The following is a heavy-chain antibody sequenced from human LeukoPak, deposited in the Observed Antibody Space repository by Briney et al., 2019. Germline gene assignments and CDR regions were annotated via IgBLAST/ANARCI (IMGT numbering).Heavy chain of an antibody. D-gene: IGHD3-3*01. J-gene: IGHJ6*03. V-gene: IGHV1-69*06. CDR1: GGTFSNNA. CDR3: ARGDYDFWRRIYYYHMDV. CDR2: IIPMSGTT. Sequence: ASVKVSCKASGGTFSNNAISWVRQAPGQGLEWMGGIIPMSGTTTYAQRFQGRVTITADRSTNIAYMELRYLRSEDTALYYCARGDYDFWRRIYYYHMDVWGKGTAITVSS.